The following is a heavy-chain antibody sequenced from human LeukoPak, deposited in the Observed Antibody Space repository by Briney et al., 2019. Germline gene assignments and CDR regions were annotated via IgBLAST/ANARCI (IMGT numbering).Heavy chain of an antibody. Sequence: SVKVSCKASGGTFSSYAISWVRQAPGQGLEWMGGIIPIFGTANYAQKFQGRVTITTDESTSIAYMELSSLRSEDTAVYYCARVGPYDSGSYYNINPYYYCMDVWGKGTTVTVSS. D-gene: IGHD3-10*01. CDR3: ARVGPYDSGSYYNINPYYYCMDV. J-gene: IGHJ6*03. V-gene: IGHV1-69*05. CDR1: GGTFSSYA. CDR2: IIPIFGTA.